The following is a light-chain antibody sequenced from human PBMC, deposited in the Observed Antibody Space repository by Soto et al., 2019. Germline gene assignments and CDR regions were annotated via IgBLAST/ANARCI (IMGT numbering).Light chain of an antibody. V-gene: IGLV1-51*01. CDR2: DDD. Sequence: QAVVTQPPSVSAAPEQRVTISCSGSSSNIGGNSVSWYQQLPGTAPKLLIYDDDKRPSGIPDRFSGSKSGTSATLGITGFQTGDEADDYCGSWDSSLSAYVFGTGTKLTVL. J-gene: IGLJ1*01. CDR3: GSWDSSLSAYV. CDR1: SSNIGGNS.